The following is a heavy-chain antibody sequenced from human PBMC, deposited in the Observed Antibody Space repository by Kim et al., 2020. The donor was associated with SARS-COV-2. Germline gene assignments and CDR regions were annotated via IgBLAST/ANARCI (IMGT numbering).Heavy chain of an antibody. D-gene: IGHD3-22*01. CDR3: ARHVSYHYDSSVPRGPFDY. Sequence: SETLSLTCSVSGGSISSDLYYWGWVRQSPGKALEWIGTISYTGSTYYRPSLKSRLAMSVDTSKMQFALKLSSVTAADTAVYYCARHVSYHYDSSVPRGPFDYWGQGILVSVSS. V-gene: IGHV4-39*01. CDR2: ISYTGST. CDR1: GGSISSDLYY. J-gene: IGHJ4*02.